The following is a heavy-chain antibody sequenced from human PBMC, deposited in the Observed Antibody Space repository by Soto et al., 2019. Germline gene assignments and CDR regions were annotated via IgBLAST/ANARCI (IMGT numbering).Heavy chain of an antibody. V-gene: IGHV4-59*01. CDR1: SDSITNYY. Sequence: QVQLQESGPGLVKPSETLSLTCTVSSDSITNYYWTWVRQPPGKGLEWIGYIHDSGRSNYNPTLESRVKISEDTSNKRVAVELICVTGGAGAVYYGACGGGTRGWYWGQGTLVTVSS. J-gene: IGHJ4*02. CDR2: IHDSGRS. D-gene: IGHD2-15*01. CDR3: ACGGGTRGWY.